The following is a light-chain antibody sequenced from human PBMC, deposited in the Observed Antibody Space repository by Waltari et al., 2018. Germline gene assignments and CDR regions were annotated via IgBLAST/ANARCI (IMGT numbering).Light chain of an antibody. Sequence: IQMTQSPSSLSASVGDRVTITCRASQGINNYLSWFQQKYGNAPKSLIYGSSILQRGGPSRFSGSGSGTDFTLTISRPQPEEFATYYCLQYNSYPRTFGQGTKVEIK. CDR2: GSS. V-gene: IGKV1-16*01. CDR1: QGINNY. CDR3: LQYNSYPRT. J-gene: IGKJ1*01.